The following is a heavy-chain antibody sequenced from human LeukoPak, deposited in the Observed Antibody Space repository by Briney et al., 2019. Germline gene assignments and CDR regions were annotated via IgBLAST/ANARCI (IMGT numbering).Heavy chain of an antibody. Sequence: GGSLRLSCAASGFTFSSYSMNWVRQAPGKGLEWVSSISSSSSYIYYADSVKGRFTISRDNAKNSLYLQMNSQRAEDTAVYYCARWVPGYCSGGSCYVDYWGQGILVTVSS. CDR2: ISSSSSYI. V-gene: IGHV3-21*01. D-gene: IGHD2-15*01. J-gene: IGHJ4*02. CDR3: ARWVPGYCSGGSCYVDY. CDR1: GFTFSSYS.